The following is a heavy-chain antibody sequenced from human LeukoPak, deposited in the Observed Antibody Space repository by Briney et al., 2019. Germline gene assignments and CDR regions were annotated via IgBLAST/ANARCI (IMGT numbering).Heavy chain of an antibody. CDR1: GYTFTGYY. Sequence: ASVKVSCKASGYTFTGYYMHWVRQAPGQGLEWMGRINPNSGGTNYAQKFQGWVTMTRDTSISTAYMELSRLRSDDTAVYYCARAGSTWGYYDSSGYQGFDYWGQGTLVTVSS. CDR3: ARAGSTWGYYDSSGYQGFDY. CDR2: INPNSGGT. D-gene: IGHD3-22*01. V-gene: IGHV1-2*04. J-gene: IGHJ4*02.